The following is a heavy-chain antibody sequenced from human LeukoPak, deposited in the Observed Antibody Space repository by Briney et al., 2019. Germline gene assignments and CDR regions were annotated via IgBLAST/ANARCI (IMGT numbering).Heavy chain of an antibody. V-gene: IGHV4-59*11. Sequence: SETLSLTCTVSGGSISSHYWSWIRQPPGKGLEWIGYIYYSGTTNYNPSLKSRVTISVDTSKNQFSLKLSSVTAADTAVYYCARNSMATIMGWYFDLWGRGTLVTVSS. D-gene: IGHD5-12*01. CDR1: GGSISSHY. CDR2: IYYSGTT. J-gene: IGHJ2*01. CDR3: ARNSMATIMGWYFDL.